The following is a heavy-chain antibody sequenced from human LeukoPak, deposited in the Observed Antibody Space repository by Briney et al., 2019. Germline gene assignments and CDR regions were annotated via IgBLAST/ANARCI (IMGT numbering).Heavy chain of an antibody. Sequence: GGSLRLSCAASGFTFSSYGMHWVRQAPGKGLEWVAVISYDGSNKYYADSVKGRFTISRDNSKNTLYLQMNSLRAEDTAVYYCAKGRGGYWSVGAFDIWGQGTMVTVSS. D-gene: IGHD3-22*01. V-gene: IGHV3-30*18. CDR3: AKGRGGYWSVGAFDI. CDR2: ISYDGSNK. J-gene: IGHJ3*02. CDR1: GFTFSSYG.